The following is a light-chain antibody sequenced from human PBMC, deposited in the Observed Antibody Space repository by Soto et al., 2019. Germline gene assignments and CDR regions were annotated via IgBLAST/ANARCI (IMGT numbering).Light chain of an antibody. V-gene: IGLV2-14*01. J-gene: IGLJ1*01. CDR1: NSDLGGYNY. Sequence: QPVLTQPAPVSGSPGQSITISCTGNNSDLGGYNYVSWYQQHPGKAPKLVIYDVSNRPSGVSNRFSGSKSGNTASLSISGLQAEDDAYYYSASSTINSLPLYVFATGTKVPV. CDR2: DVS. CDR3: ASSTINSLPLYV.